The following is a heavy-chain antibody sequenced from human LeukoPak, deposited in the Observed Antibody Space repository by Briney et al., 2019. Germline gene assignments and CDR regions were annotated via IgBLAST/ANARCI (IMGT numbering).Heavy chain of an antibody. V-gene: IGHV3-30*18. Sequence: GGSLRLSCAASGSTFSSYGMHWVRQAPGKGLEWVAVISYDGSNKYYADSVKGRFTISRDNSKNTLYLQMNSLRAEDTAVYYCAKDQDSSGYYHGWFDPWGQGTLVTVSS. CDR2: ISYDGSNK. CDR1: GSTFSSYG. D-gene: IGHD3-22*01. CDR3: AKDQDSSGYYHGWFDP. J-gene: IGHJ5*02.